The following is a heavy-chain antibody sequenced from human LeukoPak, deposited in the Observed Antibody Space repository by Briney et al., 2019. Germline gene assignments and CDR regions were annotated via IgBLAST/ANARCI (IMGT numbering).Heavy chain of an antibody. CDR2: IYYSGST. V-gene: IGHV4-59*08. Sequence: SETLSLTCTVSGGSISSYYWSWIRQPPGKGLEWIGYIYYSGSTDYNPSLKSRVTISVDTSKNQFSLKLSSVTAADTAVYYCARSPRYTAFDYWGQGTLVTVSS. D-gene: IGHD5-24*01. CDR3: ARSPRYTAFDY. CDR1: GGSISSYY. J-gene: IGHJ4*02.